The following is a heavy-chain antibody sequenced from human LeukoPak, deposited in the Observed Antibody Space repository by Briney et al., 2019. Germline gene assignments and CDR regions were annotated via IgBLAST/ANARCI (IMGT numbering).Heavy chain of an antibody. D-gene: IGHD5-18*01. CDR3: ARDGDTAMALRVGYMDV. CDR1: GYTFTSYY. CDR2: ISPSGGST. Sequence: ASVKVSCKASGYTFTSYYMHWVRQAPGQGLEWMGIISPSGGSTSYAQKFQGRVTMTRDMSTSTVYMELSSLRSEDTAVYYCARDGDTAMALRVGYMDVWGKGTTVTVSS. J-gene: IGHJ6*03. V-gene: IGHV1-46*01.